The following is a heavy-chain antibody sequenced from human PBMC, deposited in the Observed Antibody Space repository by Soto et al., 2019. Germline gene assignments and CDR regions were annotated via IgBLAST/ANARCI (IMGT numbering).Heavy chain of an antibody. J-gene: IGHJ6*02. CDR1: GFTVSSNY. D-gene: IGHD2-8*01. Sequence: EVQLVESGGGLVQPGGSLRLSCAASGFTVSSNYMSWVRQAPGKGLEWVSGIYSGGSTYYADSVKGRFTISRDHSKNTLYLQMTLLRAEDTAVYYCASTNPPHYGMDVWGQGTTVTVSS. CDR2: IYSGGST. V-gene: IGHV3-66*01. CDR3: ASTNPPHYGMDV.